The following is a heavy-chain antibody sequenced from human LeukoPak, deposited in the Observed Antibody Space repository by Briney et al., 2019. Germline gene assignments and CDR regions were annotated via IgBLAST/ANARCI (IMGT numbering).Heavy chain of an antibody. J-gene: IGHJ4*02. CDR2: ISSGGTPI. Sequence: GGSLRLSCGGSGFNLSNYEMNWVRQAPGKGLEWVSSISSGGTPIYFTDSVYADSVKGRFTVSRDDARNSLYLQMTGLRAEDTALYYCARRIARQYQILFGFDSWGQGTLVTVSS. D-gene: IGHD2-2*01. CDR1: GFNLSNYE. V-gene: IGHV3-48*03. CDR3: ARRIARQYQILFGFDS.